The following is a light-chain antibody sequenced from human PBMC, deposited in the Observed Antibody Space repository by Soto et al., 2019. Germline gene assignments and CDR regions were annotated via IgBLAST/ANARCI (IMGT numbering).Light chain of an antibody. CDR3: SSYTSITTPV. CDR2: EVS. CDR1: SSDIGGYNY. J-gene: IGLJ3*02. V-gene: IGLV2-14*01. Sequence: QSVPTQPASVSRSPGQSITISCTGTSSDIGGYNYVSWYQQHPGKAPKLMIYEVSNRPSGVSNRFSGSKSGSTASLTISGLQAEDETDYYCSSYTSITTPVFGGGTKLTFL.